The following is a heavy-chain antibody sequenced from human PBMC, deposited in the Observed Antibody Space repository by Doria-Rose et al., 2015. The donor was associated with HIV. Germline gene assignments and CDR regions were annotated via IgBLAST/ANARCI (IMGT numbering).Heavy chain of an antibody. CDR3: ARIKSSRWYHKYYFDF. Sequence: QITLKESGPVLVKPTETLTLTCTVSGVSLSSPGMGVSWIRQPPGNALEWLAQIFSDDERSYKTSLKSRLTISRGTSKSQVVLTMTDMDPVDTATYYCARIKSSRWYHKYYFDFWGQGTLVIVSA. D-gene: IGHD6-13*01. CDR2: IFSDDER. CDR1: GVSLSSPGMG. V-gene: IGHV2-26*01. J-gene: IGHJ4*02.